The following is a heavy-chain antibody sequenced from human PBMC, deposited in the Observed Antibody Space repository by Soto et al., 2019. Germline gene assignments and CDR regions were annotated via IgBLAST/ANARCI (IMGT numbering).Heavy chain of an antibody. V-gene: IGHV1-46*01. CDR3: ARDLRSGGDWSRIDP. CDR1: GYTLTSYY. D-gene: IGHD2-21*02. Sequence: ASVKVSCEASGYTLTSYYMHWVRQAPGQGLEWMGIINPSGGSTSYAQKFQGRVTMTRDTSTSTVYMELSSLRSEDTAVYYCARDLRSGGDWSRIDPWGQGTLVTVSS. J-gene: IGHJ5*02. CDR2: INPSGGST.